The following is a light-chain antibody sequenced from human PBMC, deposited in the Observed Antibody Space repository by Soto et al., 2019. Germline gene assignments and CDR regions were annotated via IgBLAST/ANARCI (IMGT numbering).Light chain of an antibody. CDR3: SSYTSSTTLV. V-gene: IGLV2-14*01. J-gene: IGLJ2*01. CDR1: SSDVGTYNY. CDR2: EVT. Sequence: QSVLTQPAFVSGSPGQSITISCTGTSSDVGTYNYVSWYQHHPGKAPRLMIYEVTDRPSGVSHRFSGSKSGNTASLTISGLQAEDEAAYYCSSYTSSTTLVFGGGTKVTVL.